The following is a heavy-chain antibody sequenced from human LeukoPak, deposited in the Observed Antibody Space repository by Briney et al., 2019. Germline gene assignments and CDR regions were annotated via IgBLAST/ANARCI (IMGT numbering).Heavy chain of an antibody. Sequence: SETLSLTCTVSGGSVSSGSYYWSWIRQPPGKGLEWIGYIYYSGSTNYNPSLKSRVTISVDTSKNQFSLKLSSVTAADTAVYYCARAIAAAAEHFDYWGQGTLVTVSS. CDR2: IYYSGST. D-gene: IGHD6-13*01. CDR1: GGSVSSGSYY. J-gene: IGHJ4*02. CDR3: ARAIAAAAEHFDY. V-gene: IGHV4-61*01.